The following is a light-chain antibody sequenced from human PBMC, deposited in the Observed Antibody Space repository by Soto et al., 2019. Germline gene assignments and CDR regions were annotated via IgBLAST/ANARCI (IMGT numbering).Light chain of an antibody. CDR1: SSDVGGYNS. CDR2: DVY. CDR3: SSFTSSITYV. Sequence: QSVLTQPASVSGSPGQSITISCTGTSSDVGGYNSVSWYQQHPGKAPKLIIYDVYNRPSGLSHRFSGSKSGNTASLIISGLQADDEADYYCSSFTSSITYVFGTGTKVTVL. J-gene: IGLJ1*01. V-gene: IGLV2-14*01.